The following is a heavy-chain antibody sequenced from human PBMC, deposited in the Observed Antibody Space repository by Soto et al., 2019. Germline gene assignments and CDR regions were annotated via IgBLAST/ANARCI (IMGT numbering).Heavy chain of an antibody. CDR1: GFTFNSYA. Sequence: QVQLVESGGGVVQPGRSPRLSCAASGFTFNSYAMYWVRQAPGKGLEWVAVISYDGSNKYYADSVKGRFTISRDNSKNSLYLHMNSLRAWYMSVYYCARDLGTYSCCDYFDCWCQGTLVTVSS. D-gene: IGHD5-12*01. J-gene: IGHJ4*02. V-gene: IGHV3-30-3*01. CDR2: ISYDGSNK. CDR3: ARDLGTYSCCDYFDC.